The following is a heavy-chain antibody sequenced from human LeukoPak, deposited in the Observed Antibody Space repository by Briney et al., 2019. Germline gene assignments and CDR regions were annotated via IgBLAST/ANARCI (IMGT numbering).Heavy chain of an antibody. D-gene: IGHD6-19*01. V-gene: IGHV3-7*01. J-gene: IGHJ4*02. CDR1: GFTFSSYW. CDR3: ARDPSSGWYGITFDY. Sequence: PGGSLRLSCAASGFTFSSYWMSWVRQAPGKGLEWVANIKQDGSEKYYVDSVKGRFTISRDNAKNSLYLQMNSLRAEDTAVYYCARDPSSGWYGITFDYWGQGTLVTVSS. CDR2: IKQDGSEK.